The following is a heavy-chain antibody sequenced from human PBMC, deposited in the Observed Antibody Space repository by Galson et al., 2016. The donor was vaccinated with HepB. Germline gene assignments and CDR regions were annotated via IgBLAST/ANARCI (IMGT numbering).Heavy chain of an antibody. D-gene: IGHD4-17*01. Sequence: SLRLSCAASKFTFKNFAMNWVRQAPGKGLEWVSALTGSGGNRYYTDSVKGRFTISRDNSKSTLYLQMNSLRPEDTAVYYCAKGWSWTVTNDLDYWGPGTLVTV. CDR1: KFTFKNFA. CDR2: LTGSGGNR. CDR3: AKGWSWTVTNDLDY. V-gene: IGHV3-23*01. J-gene: IGHJ4*02.